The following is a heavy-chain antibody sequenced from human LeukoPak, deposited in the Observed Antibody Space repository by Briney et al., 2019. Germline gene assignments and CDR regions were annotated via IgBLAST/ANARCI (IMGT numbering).Heavy chain of an antibody. V-gene: IGHV1-2*02. J-gene: IGHJ5*02. CDR3: ARAAPRDYSGGRWFFDWFAP. Sequence: ASVKVSCKASGYTFSGYYRHWMRQAPGQGLEWVGWINPNSGGTNYAQKFQGRVTMTGDTSISTVYMELNRLRSDETAVYYCARAAPRDYSGGRWFFDWFAPWGPGTLVTVFS. D-gene: IGHD2-15*01. CDR1: GYTFSGYY. CDR2: INPNSGGT.